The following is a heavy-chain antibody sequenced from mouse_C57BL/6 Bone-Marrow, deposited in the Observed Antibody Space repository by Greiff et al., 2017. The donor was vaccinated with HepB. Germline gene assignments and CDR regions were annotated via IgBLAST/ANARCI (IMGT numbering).Heavy chain of an antibody. CDR1: GFTFSDYG. V-gene: IGHV5-15*01. Sequence: EVKLMESGGGLVQPGGSLKLSCAASGFTFSDYGMAWVRQAPRKGPEWVAFISNLAYSIYYADTVTGRFTISRENAKNTLYLEMSSLRSEDTAMYYCARQRRLRYAMDYWGQGTSVTVSS. J-gene: IGHJ4*01. D-gene: IGHD3-2*02. CDR2: ISNLAYSI. CDR3: ARQRRLRYAMDY.